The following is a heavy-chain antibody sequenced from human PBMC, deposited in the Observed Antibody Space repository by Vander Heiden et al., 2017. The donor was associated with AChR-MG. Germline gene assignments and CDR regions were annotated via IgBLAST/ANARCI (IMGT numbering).Heavy chain of an antibody. CDR2: FDPEDGET. Sequence: QVQLVQSRAEVKKPGASVKVSCKVSGYTLTELTMHWVRQAPGKGLEWMGGFDPEDGETIYAQKFQGRVTMTEDTSTDTAYMELSSLRSEDTAVYYCATTTLYSYGHQRSRAFDYWGQGTLVTVSS. D-gene: IGHD5-18*01. CDR3: ATTTLYSYGHQRSRAFDY. CDR1: GYTLTELT. V-gene: IGHV1-24*01. J-gene: IGHJ4*02.